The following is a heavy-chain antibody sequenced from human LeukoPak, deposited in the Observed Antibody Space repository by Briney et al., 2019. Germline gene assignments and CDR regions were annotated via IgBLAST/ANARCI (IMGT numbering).Heavy chain of an antibody. D-gene: IGHD3-22*01. CDR2: ISGSGGST. Sequence: HSGGSLRLSSAASGFTFSSYAMNWVRQAPGKGLEWVSAISGSGGSTYYADSVKGRFTISRDNSKNTLYLQMNSLRAEDTAVYYCAKKSYYDSSGYYYFDFWGQGTLVTVSS. CDR1: GFTFSSYA. J-gene: IGHJ4*02. CDR3: AKKSYYDSSGYYYFDF. V-gene: IGHV3-23*01.